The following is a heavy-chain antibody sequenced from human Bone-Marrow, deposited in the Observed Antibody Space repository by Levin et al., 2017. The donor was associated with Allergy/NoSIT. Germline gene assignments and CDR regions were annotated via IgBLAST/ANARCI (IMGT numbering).Heavy chain of an antibody. CDR3: TRSPVGKGPSDF. V-gene: IGHV3-72*01. Sequence: LSLTCAASGFTFSDHYMDWVRQAPGKGLEWVGRSRNKANSYTTEYAASVKGRFTISRDESKNSLYLQMNSLKTEDTAVYYCTRSPVGKGPSDFWGQGTLVTVSS. CDR2: SRNKANSYTT. D-gene: IGHD7-27*01. J-gene: IGHJ4*02. CDR1: GFTFSDHY.